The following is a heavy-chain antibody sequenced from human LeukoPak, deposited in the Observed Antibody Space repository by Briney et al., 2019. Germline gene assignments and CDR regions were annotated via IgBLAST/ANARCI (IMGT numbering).Heavy chain of an antibody. J-gene: IGHJ3*01. V-gene: IGHV4-38-2*02. Sequence: SDTLSLTCTVSGYSISSGYYWGWIRPPPGKGLEWSGSIYHSGSTYYNPSLKSRVNISGDTHKHDFSLKLNSVTPAHTAVYYCAKANGYGLVDTWGQGKMVTASS. CDR2: IYHSGST. CDR3: AKANGYGLVDT. CDR1: GYSISSGYY. D-gene: IGHD3-10*01.